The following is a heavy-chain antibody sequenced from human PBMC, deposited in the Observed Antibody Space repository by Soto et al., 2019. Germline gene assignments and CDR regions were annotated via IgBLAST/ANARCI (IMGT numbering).Heavy chain of an antibody. CDR2: INPVGGNT. CDR1: GYTFTNYF. D-gene: IGHD3-22*01. CDR3: VRGLGYYPHLDY. Sequence: ASVKVSCKASGYTFTNYFIHWVRQAPGQGLEWMGIINPVGGNTTYAQKFQGRVTVTIDTSTSTVYMELSSLRSEDTALYYCVRGLGYYPHLDYWGQGALVTVSS. V-gene: IGHV1-46*01. J-gene: IGHJ4*02.